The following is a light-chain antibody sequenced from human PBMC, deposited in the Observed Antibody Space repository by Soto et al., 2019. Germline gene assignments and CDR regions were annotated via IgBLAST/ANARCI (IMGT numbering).Light chain of an antibody. J-gene: IGKJ2*01. CDR3: QQSDSTPYT. V-gene: IGKV1-39*01. Sequence: DIQMTQSPSSLLASVGDRVTITCRASQTISSFLNWYQHKPGKAPKLLIYDASSLGNGVPPRFSGSRSGTDFTLTVSSLQPEDFATYYCQQSDSTPYTFGQGTKLEIK. CDR1: QTISSF. CDR2: DAS.